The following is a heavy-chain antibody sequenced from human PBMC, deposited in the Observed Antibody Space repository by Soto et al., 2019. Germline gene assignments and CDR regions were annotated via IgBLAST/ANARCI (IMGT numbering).Heavy chain of an antibody. Sequence: SETLSLTCTVSGGSISSSSYYWGWIRQPPGKGLEWIGSIYYSGSTYYNPSLKSRVTISVDTSKNQFSLKLSSVTAADTAVYYCARRPFRYNWFDPWGQGTLVTVSS. J-gene: IGHJ5*02. CDR1: GGSISSSSYY. CDR3: ARRPFRYNWFDP. V-gene: IGHV4-39*01. CDR2: IYYSGST.